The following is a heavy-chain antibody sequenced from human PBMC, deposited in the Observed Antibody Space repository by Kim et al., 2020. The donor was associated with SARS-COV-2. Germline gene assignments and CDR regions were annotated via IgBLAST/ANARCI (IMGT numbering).Heavy chain of an antibody. Sequence: ASVKVSCKASGYTFTSYDINWVRQATGQGLEWMGWMNPNSGNTGYAQKFQGRVTMTRNTSISTAYMELSSLRSEDTAVYYCARGLRYSSGWYGWSDYWGQGTLVTVSS. J-gene: IGHJ4*02. CDR1: GYTFTSYD. CDR2: MNPNSGNT. CDR3: ARGLRYSSGWYGWSDY. D-gene: IGHD6-19*01. V-gene: IGHV1-8*01.